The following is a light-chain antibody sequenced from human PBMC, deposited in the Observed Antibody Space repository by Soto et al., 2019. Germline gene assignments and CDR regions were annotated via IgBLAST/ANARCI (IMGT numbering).Light chain of an antibody. CDR2: EAT. CDR1: SSDVGIYNY. CDR3: SSYTTSSTRV. J-gene: IGLJ1*01. V-gene: IGLV2-14*01. Sequence: QSVLTQPASVSGSAGQSIAISCTGSSSDVGIYNYVSWYQQHPGKVPKLIIYEATSRPSGVSIRFSGSKSGNTASLTISGLQPEDEADYYCSSYTTSSTRVFGTGTKVTVL.